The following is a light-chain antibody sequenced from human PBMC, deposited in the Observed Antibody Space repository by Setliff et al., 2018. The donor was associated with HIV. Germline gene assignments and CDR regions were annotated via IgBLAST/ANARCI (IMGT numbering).Light chain of an antibody. J-gene: IGLJ1*01. CDR2: EVN. Sequence: QSVLTQPASVSGSPGQSITISCTGTSSDIGTYNLVSWYQQHPGKAPKVIIYEVNKRPSGVSNRFSGSKSGNTASLTISGLQAEDEADYYCSSRIVSSALHVFGTGTKVTVL. CDR3: SSRIVSSALHV. CDR1: SSDIGTYNL. V-gene: IGLV2-14*02.